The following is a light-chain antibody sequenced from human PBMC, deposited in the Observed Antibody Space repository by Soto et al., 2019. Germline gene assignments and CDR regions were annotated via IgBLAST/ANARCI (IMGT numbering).Light chain of an antibody. Sequence: DIQMTQSPSTLSASVGDRVTITCRASQSSSSWLAWYQQKPGKAPKVLIDKASSLESGVPSRFSGSGSVTEFTLTTSSLQPDDFATYYCQQYNTYPWTFGQGTQVEIK. CDR3: QQYNTYPWT. V-gene: IGKV1-5*03. CDR1: QSSSSW. J-gene: IGKJ1*01. CDR2: KAS.